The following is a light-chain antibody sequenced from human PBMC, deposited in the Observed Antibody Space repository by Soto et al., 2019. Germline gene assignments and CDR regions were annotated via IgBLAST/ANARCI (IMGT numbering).Light chain of an antibody. J-gene: IGLJ1*01. CDR1: SSDVGSYNR. Sequence: QSALTQPPSVSGSPGQSVTISCTGTSSDVGSYNRVSWYQQPPGTAPKLMIYEVSNRPSGVPDRFSGSKSGNTASLTISGLQAEDEADYYCSSYTSSSTPGVLGTGTKVTVL. V-gene: IGLV2-18*02. CDR3: SSYTSSSTPGV. CDR2: EVS.